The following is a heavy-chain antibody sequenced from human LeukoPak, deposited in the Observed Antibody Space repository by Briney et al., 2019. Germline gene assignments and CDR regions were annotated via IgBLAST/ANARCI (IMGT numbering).Heavy chain of an antibody. CDR2: ISGSGENT. Sequence: TGGSLRLSCAASLFTFNNYAMSWVRQAPGKGLEWVSTISGSGENTNYADSVKGRFTISRDNSKNTLYLQMNSLRAEDTAIYYCAKLYCGGDCYGPTLRGASLDWFDSWGQGTLVTVSS. J-gene: IGHJ5*01. CDR1: LFTFNNYA. D-gene: IGHD2-21*02. V-gene: IGHV3-23*01. CDR3: AKLYCGGDCYGPTLRGASLDWFDS.